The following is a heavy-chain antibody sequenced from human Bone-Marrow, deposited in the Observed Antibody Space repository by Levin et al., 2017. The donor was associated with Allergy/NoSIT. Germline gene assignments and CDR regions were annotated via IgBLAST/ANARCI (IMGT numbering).Heavy chain of an antibody. D-gene: IGHD4-11*01. CDR2: INHSGDS. CDR1: GESFSGFY. Sequence: ASETLSLTCAVKGESFSGFYWTWIRQPPGKGLEWIGQINHSGDSNYNPSLKSRVSTSVDTSKKEFSLRLTSVTAADSGLYYCARGHSTSGFDFWGHGTLVTVSS. V-gene: IGHV4-34*01. J-gene: IGHJ4*01. CDR3: ARGHSTSGFDF.